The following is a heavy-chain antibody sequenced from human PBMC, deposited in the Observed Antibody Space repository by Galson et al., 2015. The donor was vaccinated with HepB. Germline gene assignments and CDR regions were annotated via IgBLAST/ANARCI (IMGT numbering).Heavy chain of an antibody. CDR2: ISGSGGST. V-gene: IGHV3-23*01. Sequence: SLRLSCAASGFTFSSYAMSWVRQAPGKGLEWVSAISGSGGSTYYADSVKGRFTISRDNSKNTLYLQMNSLRAEDTAVYYCAKNDIVLMVYAYLDYWGQGTLVTVSS. J-gene: IGHJ4*02. CDR3: AKNDIVLMVYAYLDY. D-gene: IGHD2-8*01. CDR1: GFTFSSYA.